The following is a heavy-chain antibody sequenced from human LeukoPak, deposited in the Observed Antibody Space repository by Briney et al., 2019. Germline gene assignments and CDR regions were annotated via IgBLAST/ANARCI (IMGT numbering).Heavy chain of an antibody. J-gene: IGHJ6*02. Sequence: GGSPRLSCAAPGVTFRSYEMNTGRQAPGEGLGWGSYISSSGSTIYYAESAKGRFTISRDNAKNSLYLQMNSLRAEDTAVYYCARRYSSGWSYYYYYGMDVWGQGTTVTVSS. D-gene: IGHD6-19*01. CDR3: ARRYSSGWSYYYYYGMDV. CDR1: GVTFRSYE. CDR2: ISSSGSTI. V-gene: IGHV3-48*03.